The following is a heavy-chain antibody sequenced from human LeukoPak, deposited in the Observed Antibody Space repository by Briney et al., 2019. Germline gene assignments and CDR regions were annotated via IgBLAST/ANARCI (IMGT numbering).Heavy chain of an antibody. J-gene: IGHJ4*02. D-gene: IGHD6-13*01. V-gene: IGHV3-48*03. CDR3: ARGSSSWYYFDY. CDR1: GFSFSTYE. CDR2: ISASGQTI. Sequence: GGSLRLSCAASGFSFSTYEFHWVRHAPGKGLEWVSYISASGQTIYYADSVRGRFTISRDNAKNSLYLQMNSLRAEDTAVYYCARGSSSWYYFDYWGQGTLVTVSS.